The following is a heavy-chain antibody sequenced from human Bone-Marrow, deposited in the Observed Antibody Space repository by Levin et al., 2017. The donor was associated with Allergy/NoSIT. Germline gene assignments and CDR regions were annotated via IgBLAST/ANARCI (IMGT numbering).Heavy chain of an antibody. V-gene: IGHV1-8*01. CDR2: MNPSSTNT. D-gene: IGHD3-10*01. CDR1: GYIFTSFD. J-gene: IGHJ4*02. Sequence: AASVKVSCKTSGYIFTSFDIIWVRQATGQGLEWMGWMNPSSTNTGYSQRFQGRVTMTATTSIKTAYMELSSLTSEDTALYFCARAVRGHLLSDFWGQGTQVTVSS. CDR3: ARAVRGHLLSDF.